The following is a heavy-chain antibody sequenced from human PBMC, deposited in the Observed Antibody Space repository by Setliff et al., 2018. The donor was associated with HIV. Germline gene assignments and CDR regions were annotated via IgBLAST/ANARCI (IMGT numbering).Heavy chain of an antibody. D-gene: IGHD6-13*01. V-gene: IGHV3-23*01. Sequence: PGGSLRLSCAASGFTFSSYAMSWVRQAPGKGLEWVSAVSGGGGITYYADSVKGRFTLSRDNSKNTVYLQMNSLRPEDTAVYYCARPRLYSNALEYWGQGTLVTVSS. CDR2: VSGGGGIT. J-gene: IGHJ4*02. CDR1: GFTFSSYA. CDR3: ARPRLYSNALEY.